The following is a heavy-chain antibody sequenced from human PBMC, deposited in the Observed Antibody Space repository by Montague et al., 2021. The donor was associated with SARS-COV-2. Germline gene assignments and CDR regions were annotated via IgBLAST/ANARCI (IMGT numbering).Heavy chain of an antibody. CDR1: GFTVNSNY. J-gene: IGHJ3*02. D-gene: IGHD1-26*01. Sequence: SLRLSCAASGFTVNSNYMSWVRQAPGKGLEWVALIYSGVDTTYXXXVXDRFTISRDNSKNTLYLQMNSLRVEDTAVFYCARGGVGATWAFDIWGQGTVVTVSS. V-gene: IGHV3-53*01. CDR2: IYSGVDT. CDR3: ARGGVGATWAFDI.